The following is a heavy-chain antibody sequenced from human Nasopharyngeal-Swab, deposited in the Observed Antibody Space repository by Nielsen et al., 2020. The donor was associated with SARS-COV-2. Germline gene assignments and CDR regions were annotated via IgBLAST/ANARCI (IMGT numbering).Heavy chain of an antibody. J-gene: IGHJ4*02. CDR1: GYTFTGYY. D-gene: IGHD2-2*01. CDR3: ARGLYCSSTSCREIDY. V-gene: IGHV1-2*04. CDR2: INPNSGGT. Sequence: ASVKVSCKASGYTFTGYYMHWVRQAPGQGLEWMGWINPNSGGTNYAQKFQGWVTMTRDTSISTAYMELSRLRSDETAVYYCARGLYCSSTSCREIDYWGQGTLVTVSS.